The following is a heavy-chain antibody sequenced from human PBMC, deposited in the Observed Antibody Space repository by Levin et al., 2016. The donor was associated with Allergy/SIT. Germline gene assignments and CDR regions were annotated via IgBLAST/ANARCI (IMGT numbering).Heavy chain of an antibody. D-gene: IGHD3-10*01. CDR3: ARVNRGDRGSGSYPAENPAGPHYFDY. CDR2: IIPIFGTA. J-gene: IGHJ4*02. Sequence: SVKVSCKASGGTFSSYAISWVRQAPGQGLEWMGGIIPIFGTANYAQKFQGRVTITADESTSTAYMELSSLRSEDTAVYYCARVNRGDRGSGSYPAENPAGPHYFDYWGQGTLVTVSS. V-gene: IGHV1-69*13. CDR1: GGTFSSYA.